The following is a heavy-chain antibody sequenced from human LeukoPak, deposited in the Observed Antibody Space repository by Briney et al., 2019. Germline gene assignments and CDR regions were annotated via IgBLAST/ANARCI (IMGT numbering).Heavy chain of an antibody. V-gene: IGHV4-59*01. D-gene: IGHD1-26*01. CDR2: IYYSGST. Sequence: SETLSLTCTVSGGSISSYYWSWIRQPPGKGLEWIGYIYYSGSTNYNPSLKSRVTISVDTSKNQFSLKLSSVTAADTAVYYCASIDESYYYMDVWGKGTTVTVSS. CDR3: ASIDESYYYMDV. CDR1: GGSISSYY. J-gene: IGHJ6*03.